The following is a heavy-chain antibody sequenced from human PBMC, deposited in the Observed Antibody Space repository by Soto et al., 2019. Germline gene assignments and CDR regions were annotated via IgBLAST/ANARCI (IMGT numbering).Heavy chain of an antibody. J-gene: IGHJ4*02. CDR2: INHSGST. D-gene: IGHD3-22*01. V-gene: IGHV4-34*01. CDR3: ARVGRDYYGSSGYYYSVLGY. Sequence: SETLSLTCAVYGGSFSGYYWSWIRQPPGKGLEWIGEINHSGSTNYNPSLKSRVTISVDTSKNQFSLKLSSVTAADTAVYYCARVGRDYYGSSGYYYSVLGYWGQGTLVTVSS. CDR1: GGSFSGYY.